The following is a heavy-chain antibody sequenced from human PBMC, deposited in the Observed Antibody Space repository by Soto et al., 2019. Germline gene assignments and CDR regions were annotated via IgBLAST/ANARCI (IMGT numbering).Heavy chain of an antibody. J-gene: IGHJ5*02. Sequence: SETLSLTCSVSGDSGTSARNYWSWIRQPPGKGLEWIGYKDDSGTTNYNPSLKSRVTISVDTSKNQFSLKLSSVTAADTAVYYCARLVLLLWFGELKARWFDPWGQGTWSPSPQ. D-gene: IGHD3-10*01. CDR3: ARLVLLLWFGELKARWFDP. V-gene: IGHV4-61*01. CDR2: KDDSGTT. CDR1: GDSGTSARNY.